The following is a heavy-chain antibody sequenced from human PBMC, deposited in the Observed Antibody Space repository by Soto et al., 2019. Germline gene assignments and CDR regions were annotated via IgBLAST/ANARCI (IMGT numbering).Heavy chain of an antibody. D-gene: IGHD5-18*01. CDR1: GFTFSSYG. CDR2: ISYDGSNK. Sequence: GGSLRLSCAASGFTFSSYGMHWVRQARGKGLEWLAVISYDGSNKYYADSVKGRFTISRDNSKNTLYLQMNSLRAEDTAVYYCAKDQGGPVDTAMEGIFDYWGQGTLVTSPQ. J-gene: IGHJ4*02. V-gene: IGHV3-30*18. CDR3: AKDQGGPVDTAMEGIFDY.